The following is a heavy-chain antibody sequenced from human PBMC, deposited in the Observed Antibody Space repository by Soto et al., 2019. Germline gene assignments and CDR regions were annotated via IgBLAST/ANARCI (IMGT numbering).Heavy chain of an antibody. D-gene: IGHD2-2*01. CDR1: GGSFSGYY. V-gene: IGHV4-34*01. CDR2: INHSGST. J-gene: IGHJ5*02. CDR3: ARVRYCSSTSCYARGRVLGWFDP. Sequence: SETLSLTCAVYGGSFSGYYWSWIRQPPGKGLEWIGEINHSGSTNYNPSLKSRVTISVDTSKNQFSLKLSSVTAADTAVYYCARVRYCSSTSCYARGRVLGWFDPWGQGTLVTVSS.